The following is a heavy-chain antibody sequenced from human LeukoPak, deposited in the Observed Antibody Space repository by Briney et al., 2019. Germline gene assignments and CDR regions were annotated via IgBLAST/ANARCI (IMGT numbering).Heavy chain of an antibody. CDR2: INANTGNP. D-gene: IGHD3-22*01. CDR3: ARDGYYYDSSGYSLKPFDY. V-gene: IGHV7-4-1*02. J-gene: IGHJ4*02. Sequence: ASVKVSCKASGYTFTSYAMNWVRQAPGQGLEWMGWINANTGNPTYAQGFTGRFVFSLDTSVSTAYLQISSLKAEDTAVYYCARDGYYYDSSGYSLKPFDYWGQGTLVTVSS. CDR1: GYTFTSYA.